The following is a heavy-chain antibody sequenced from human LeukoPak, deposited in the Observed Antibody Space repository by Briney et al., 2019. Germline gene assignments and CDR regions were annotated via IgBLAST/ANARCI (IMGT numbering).Heavy chain of an antibody. V-gene: IGHV1-69*13. D-gene: IGHD6-19*01. CDR1: GGTFSSYA. CDR2: IIPIFGTA. CDR3: ARAGYSSGWSKIWGTYYYYYGMDV. J-gene: IGHJ6*02. Sequence: GASVKVSCKASGGTFSSYAISWVRQAPGQGLEWMGGIIPIFGTANYAQKFQGRVTITADESTSTAYMELSSLRSEDTAVYYCARAGYSSGWSKIWGTYYYYYGMDVWGQGTTVTVSS.